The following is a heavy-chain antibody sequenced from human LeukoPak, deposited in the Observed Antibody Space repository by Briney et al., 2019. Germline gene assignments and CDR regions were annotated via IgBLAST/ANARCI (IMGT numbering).Heavy chain of an antibody. CDR1: GFTFSRYW. Sequence: GGSLRLSCAASGFTFSRYWMIWVRQAPGKGLEWVANIKEDGSEKYYVDSVKGRFIISRDNAKNSVFLQMNSLRAEDTAVYYCVRESLSGGGGYWGQGTLVTVSS. J-gene: IGHJ4*02. CDR3: VRESLSGGGGY. CDR2: IKEDGSEK. D-gene: IGHD3-10*01. V-gene: IGHV3-7*05.